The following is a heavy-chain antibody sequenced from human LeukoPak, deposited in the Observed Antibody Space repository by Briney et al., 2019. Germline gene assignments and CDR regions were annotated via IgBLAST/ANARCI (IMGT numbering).Heavy chain of an antibody. CDR1: GFRFSSYW. J-gene: IGHJ4*02. CDR3: ARGGYSGYELDY. D-gene: IGHD5-12*01. CDR2: INSDGSST. V-gene: IGHV3-74*01. Sequence: GGSLRLSCAASGFRFSSYWMHWVRQAPGKGLVWVSRINSDGSSTSYADSVKGRFTISRDNAKNTLYLQMNSLRAEDTAVYYCARGGYSGYELDYWGQGTLVTVSS.